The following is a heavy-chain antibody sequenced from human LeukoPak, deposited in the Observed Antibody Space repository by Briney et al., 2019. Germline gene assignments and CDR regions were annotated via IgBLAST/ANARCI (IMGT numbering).Heavy chain of an antibody. Sequence: ASVKVSCKASGYTFTGYYMHWVRQAPGQGLEWMGWMNPNSGGTNYAQKFQGRVTMTRDTSISTAYMELSRPRSDDTAVYYCARGGYYDILTGLVGNWFDPWGQGTLVTVSS. CDR1: GYTFTGYY. CDR3: ARGGYYDILTGLVGNWFDP. V-gene: IGHV1-2*02. CDR2: MNPNSGGT. D-gene: IGHD3-9*01. J-gene: IGHJ5*02.